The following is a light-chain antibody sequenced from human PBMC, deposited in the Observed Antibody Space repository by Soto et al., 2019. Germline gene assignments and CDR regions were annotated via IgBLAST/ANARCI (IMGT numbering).Light chain of an antibody. Sequence: QSALTQPASVSGSPGQSSTISCTGTSSDVESYNLVSWYQQHPGKAPKVMIYDVSKRPSGVPDRFSGSKSGNTASLTLSGLQAEDEADYYCCSYAGSYTFYVFGTGTKLTVL. CDR1: SSDVESYNL. CDR3: CSYAGSYTFYV. CDR2: DVS. J-gene: IGLJ1*01. V-gene: IGLV2-11*01.